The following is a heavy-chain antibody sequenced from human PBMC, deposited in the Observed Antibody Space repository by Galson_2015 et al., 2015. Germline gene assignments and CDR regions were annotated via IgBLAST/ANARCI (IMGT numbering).Heavy chain of an antibody. D-gene: IGHD3-3*01. CDR3: ARAYYDFWSGYYSSWFDP. CDR2: INANTGNP. Sequence: SVKVSCKASGYTFTSYAMNWVRQAPGQGLEWMGWINANTGNPTYAQGFTGRFVFSLDTSVSTAYPQISSLKAEDTAVYYCARAYYDFWSGYYSSWFDPWGQGTLVTVSS. J-gene: IGHJ5*02. V-gene: IGHV7-4-1*02. CDR1: GYTFTSYA.